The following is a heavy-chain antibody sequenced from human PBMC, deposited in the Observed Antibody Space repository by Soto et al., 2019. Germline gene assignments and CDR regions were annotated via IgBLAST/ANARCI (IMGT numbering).Heavy chain of an antibody. CDR3: AKVLPYYYDSSGYSSYRSI. V-gene: IGHV3-23*01. D-gene: IGHD3-22*01. CDR1: GFTFSSYA. Sequence: GGSLRLSCAASGFTFSSYAMSWVRQAPGKGLEWVSAISGSGGSTYYADSVKGRFTISRDNSKNTLYLQMNSLRAEDTAVYYCAKVLPYYYDSSGYSSYRSIWGQGTMVTVSS. CDR2: ISGSGGST. J-gene: IGHJ3*02.